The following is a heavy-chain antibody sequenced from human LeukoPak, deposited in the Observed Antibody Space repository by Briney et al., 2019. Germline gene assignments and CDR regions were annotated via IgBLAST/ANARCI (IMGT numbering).Heavy chain of an antibody. Sequence: SGPTLLQPTPTLTLTYTFSGVSRSTGGGGGGWIGQPPVKGLEWLALIYWDDDKRYSPSLKSTLTITKDPSKNQVVLTMTNMDPVDTATYYCAHSSLAHYFDYWGQGTLVTVSS. V-gene: IGHV2-5*02. CDR2: IYWDDDK. CDR1: GVSRSTGGGG. D-gene: IGHD6-13*01. CDR3: AHSSLAHYFDY. J-gene: IGHJ4*02.